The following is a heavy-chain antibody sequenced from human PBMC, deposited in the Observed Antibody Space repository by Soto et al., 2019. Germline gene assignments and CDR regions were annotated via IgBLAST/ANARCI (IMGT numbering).Heavy chain of an antibody. CDR3: ARDLVPGYTGFSDY. CDR2: ISAYNGNT. Sequence: GASVKVSCKASGYIFATYGINWVRQAPGQGLEWMGWISAYNGNTNFAQKLQGRVSLTTDTSSTTAYMELRSLTSDDTAVYYCARDLVPGYTGFSDYWGQGTLVTVSS. J-gene: IGHJ4*02. D-gene: IGHD5-12*01. V-gene: IGHV1-18*01. CDR1: GYIFATYG.